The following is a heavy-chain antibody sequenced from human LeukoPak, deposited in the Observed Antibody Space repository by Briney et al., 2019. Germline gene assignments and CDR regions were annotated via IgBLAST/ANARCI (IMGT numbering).Heavy chain of an antibody. Sequence: PGWSLRLSCAASGFTFSSYSMNWVRQAPGKGLEWVSSISSSSSYIYYADSVKGRFTTSRDTAKNPLYLQMNSLRAEDTAVYYCARLVGSGSYGYYYFDYWGQGTLVTVSS. D-gene: IGHD3-10*01. V-gene: IGHV3-21*01. CDR2: ISSSSSYI. J-gene: IGHJ4*02. CDR3: ARLVGSGSYGYYYFDY. CDR1: GFTFSSYS.